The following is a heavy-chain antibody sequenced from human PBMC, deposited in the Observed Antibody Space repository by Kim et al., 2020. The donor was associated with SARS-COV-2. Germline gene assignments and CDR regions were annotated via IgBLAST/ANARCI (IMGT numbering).Heavy chain of an antibody. V-gene: IGHV3-23*01. CDR3: ALNSGIAVAGGNY. D-gene: IGHD6-19*01. J-gene: IGHJ4*02. Sequence: YYAGSVKGRFTISRDNSKNTLYLQMNSRRTEDTAVYYCALNSGIAVAGGNYWGQGTLVTVSS.